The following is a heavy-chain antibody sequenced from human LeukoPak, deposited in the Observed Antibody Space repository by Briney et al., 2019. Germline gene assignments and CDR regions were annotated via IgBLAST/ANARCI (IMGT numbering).Heavy chain of an antibody. Sequence: PGGSLRLSCAASGFTFSSYWMSWVRQAPGKGLEWVANIKQDGSEKYYVDSVKGRFTISRDNAKNSLYLQMNSLRAEDTAVYYCARLTAIAVAGTFRLYYYYYMDVWGKGTTVTISS. CDR2: IKQDGSEK. CDR3: ARLTAIAVAGTFRLYYYYYMDV. V-gene: IGHV3-7*01. D-gene: IGHD6-19*01. CDR1: GFTFSSYW. J-gene: IGHJ6*03.